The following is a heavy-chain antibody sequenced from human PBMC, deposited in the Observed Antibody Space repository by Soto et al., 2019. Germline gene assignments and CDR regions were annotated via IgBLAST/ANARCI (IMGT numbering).Heavy chain of an antibody. J-gene: IGHJ4*02. V-gene: IGHV4-59*08. CDR2: MYNSGST. Sequence: PSETLSLTCTVSGGSISSYYWTWIRQPPGKGLEWIGFMYNSGSTHYNPSLKSRVTISLDTSKNQFSLNLRSVTAADTAVYYCASMGYNYGSGSYPLDYWGQGTLVTVSS. D-gene: IGHD3-10*01. CDR3: ASMGYNYGSGSYPLDY. CDR1: GGSISSYY.